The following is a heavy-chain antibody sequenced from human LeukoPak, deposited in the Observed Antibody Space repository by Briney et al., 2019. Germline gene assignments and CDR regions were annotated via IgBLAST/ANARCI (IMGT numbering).Heavy chain of an antibody. Sequence: GASVKVPCKSSGYTFTSYAMNWVRQAPGQGLEWMGWISTNTGNPTYAQGFTGRFAFSLDTSVSTAYLQISSLKAEDTAVYYCARKSVAATPRDIVYQYSYMDVWGKGTTVTVSS. J-gene: IGHJ6*03. V-gene: IGHV7-4-1*02. D-gene: IGHD2-15*01. CDR3: ARKSVAATPRDIVYQYSYMDV. CDR2: ISTNTGNP. CDR1: GYTFTSYA.